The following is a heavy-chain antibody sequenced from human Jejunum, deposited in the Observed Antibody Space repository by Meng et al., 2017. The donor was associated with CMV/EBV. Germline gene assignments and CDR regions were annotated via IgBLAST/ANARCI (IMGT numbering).Heavy chain of an antibody. J-gene: IGHJ4*02. V-gene: IGHV1-46*01. CDR2: INPSGGST. CDR1: GNTFTSYY. CDR3: ARQGGYSGSSFDY. Sequence: KTSGNTFTSYYMHWVRQAPGQGLEWMGLINPSGGSTSYAQKFQGRVTMTRDTSMSMVFMDLSSLRSEDTAVYYCARQGGYSGSSFDYWGQGTLVTVSS. D-gene: IGHD6-6*01.